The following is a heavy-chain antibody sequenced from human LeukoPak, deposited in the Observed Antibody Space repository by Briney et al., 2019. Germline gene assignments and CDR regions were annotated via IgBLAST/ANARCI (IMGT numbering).Heavy chain of an antibody. D-gene: IGHD3-22*01. CDR2: IYPGDSDT. CDR1: GYSFTSYW. J-gene: IGHJ4*02. CDR3: ARHYYDGSGYFSFDY. V-gene: IGHV5-51*01. Sequence: GESLKISCKGSGYSFTSYWIGWVRQMPGKGLEWMGIIYPGDSDTRYSPSFQGQVTISADKSISTAYLQWSSLKASDTAMYYCARHYYDGSGYFSFDYWGQGTLVTVSS.